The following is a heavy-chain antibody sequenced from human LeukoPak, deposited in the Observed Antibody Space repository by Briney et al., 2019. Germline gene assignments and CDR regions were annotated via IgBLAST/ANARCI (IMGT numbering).Heavy chain of an antibody. V-gene: IGHV3-9*01. CDR3: AKDIAHSSSPCFDY. D-gene: IGHD6-6*01. J-gene: IGHJ4*02. Sequence: PGGSPRLSCAASGLTFDVYAMHCVRQAPGKGLEGVSGITWNSGTIRYAGCVKVRFTISSNNANNALYMQMNSLRAEDSALYYCAKDIAHSSSPCFDYWGQGTLVTVSS. CDR1: GLTFDVYA. CDR2: ITWNSGTI.